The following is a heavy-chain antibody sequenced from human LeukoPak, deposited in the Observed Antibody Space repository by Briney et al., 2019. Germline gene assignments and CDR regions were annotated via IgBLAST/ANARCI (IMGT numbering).Heavy chain of an antibody. CDR3: AGGRRGYSGYRHYYYYMDV. CDR1: GGSFSGYY. J-gene: IGHJ6*03. Sequence: PSETLSLTCAVYGGSFSGYYWSWIRQPPGKGLEWIGEINHSGSTNYNPSLKSRVTISVDTSKNQFSPKLSSVTAAATAVYYCAGGRRGYSGYRHYYYYMDVWGKGTTVTVSS. D-gene: IGHD5-12*01. V-gene: IGHV4-34*01. CDR2: INHSGST.